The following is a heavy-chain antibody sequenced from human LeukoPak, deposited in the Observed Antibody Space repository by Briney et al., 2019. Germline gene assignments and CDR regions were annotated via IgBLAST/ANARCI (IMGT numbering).Heavy chain of an antibody. CDR3: ARDKINDYYDSSGYNDY. J-gene: IGHJ4*02. D-gene: IGHD3-22*01. V-gene: IGHV1-18*01. Sequence: GASVKVSCKASGYTFSSYGISWVRQAPGQGLEWMGWISAYNGNTNFAQKLQGRVTMTTDTSTSTAYMELRSLRSDDTAVYYCARDKINDYYDSSGYNDYWGQGTLVTVSS. CDR2: ISAYNGNT. CDR1: GYTFSSYG.